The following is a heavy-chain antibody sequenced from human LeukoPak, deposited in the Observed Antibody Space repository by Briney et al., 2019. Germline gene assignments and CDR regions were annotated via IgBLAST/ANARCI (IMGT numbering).Heavy chain of an antibody. J-gene: IGHJ4*02. CDR2: IYSGDSHT. Sequence: PGESLKISCKGSGYSFTYWIGWVRQMPGKGLEWMGIIYSGDSHTKYSPSFQGRVTISVDKSITTAYLQWSSLEAPDTAMYYCASARHGDYVWDYWGQGTLVTVSS. CDR3: ASARHGDYVWDY. CDR1: GYSFTYW. V-gene: IGHV5-51*01. D-gene: IGHD3-16*01.